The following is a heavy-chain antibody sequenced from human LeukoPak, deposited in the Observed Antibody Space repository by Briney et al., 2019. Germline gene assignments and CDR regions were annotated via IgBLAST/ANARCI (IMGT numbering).Heavy chain of an antibody. CDR2: IYYSGST. Sequence: SETLSLTCTVSGGSISSYYWSWIRQPPGKGLEWIGYIYYSGSTNYNPSLKSRVTISVDTSKNQFSLKLSSVTAADTAVYYCASYPANDYGDYVFDYWGQGTLVTVSS. CDR1: GGSISSYY. D-gene: IGHD4-17*01. J-gene: IGHJ4*02. V-gene: IGHV4-59*08. CDR3: ASYPANDYGDYVFDY.